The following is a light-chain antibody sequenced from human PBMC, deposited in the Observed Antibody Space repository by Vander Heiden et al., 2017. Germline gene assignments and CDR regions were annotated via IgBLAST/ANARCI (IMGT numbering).Light chain of an antibody. V-gene: IGLV2-23*02. CDR3: CSYAGSSTYLWV. CDR2: EVS. CDR1: SSDVGSYNL. Sequence: QSALTQPASVSGSPGQSITISCTGTSSDVGSYNLVSWYQQHPGKAPKLMIYEVSKRPSGVSNRFSGSKSGKTASLTISGLQAEDEADYYCCSYAGSSTYLWVFGGGTKLTVL. J-gene: IGLJ3*02.